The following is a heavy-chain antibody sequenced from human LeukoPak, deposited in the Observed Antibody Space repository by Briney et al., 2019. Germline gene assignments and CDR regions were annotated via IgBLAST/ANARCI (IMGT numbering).Heavy chain of an antibody. J-gene: IGHJ4*02. V-gene: IGHV3-48*03. CDR1: GFSFSSYD. Sequence: GWSLRLSCSASGFSFSSYDMKWVRQAPGKGLEWVSYISSSGSTIYYADSVKGRFTISRDNAKNSLYLQMNSLRAEDTAVYYCASESWLDYWGQGTLVTVSS. CDR2: ISSSGSTI. CDR3: ASESWLDY.